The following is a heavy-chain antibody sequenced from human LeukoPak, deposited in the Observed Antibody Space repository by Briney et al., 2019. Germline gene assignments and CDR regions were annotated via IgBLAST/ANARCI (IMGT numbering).Heavy chain of an antibody. CDR3: AKDHDPNYYDSSYFDY. Sequence: GGSLRLSCAASGFTFSSYAMSWVRQAPGKGLEWISAISGSGGSTYYADSVKGRFTISRGNSKNTLYLQMNSLRAEDTAVYYCAKDHDPNYYDSSYFDYWGQGTLVTVSS. D-gene: IGHD3-22*01. CDR1: GFTFSSYA. J-gene: IGHJ4*02. V-gene: IGHV3-23*01. CDR2: ISGSGGST.